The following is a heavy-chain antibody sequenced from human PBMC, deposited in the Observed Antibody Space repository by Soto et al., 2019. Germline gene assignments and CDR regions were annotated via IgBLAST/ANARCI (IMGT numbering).Heavy chain of an antibody. D-gene: IGHD6-13*01. CDR1: GGSTMISSYY. CDR2: MYYSGST. J-gene: IGHJ3*02. CDR3: ARSRGYQLLQEGQQQLVKGAFDI. V-gene: IGHV4-39*01. Sequence: SETLSLTCDVSGGSTMISSYYCAWIRQPPGKGLEWIGSMYYSGSTYYNPSLKSRVTMSVDTSKNQFSLRLNSVTAADTAVYYCARSRGYQLLQEGQQQLVKGAFDIWGQGTMVTVSS.